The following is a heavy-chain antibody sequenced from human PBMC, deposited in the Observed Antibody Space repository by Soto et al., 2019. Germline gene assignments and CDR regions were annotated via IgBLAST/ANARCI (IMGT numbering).Heavy chain of an antibody. J-gene: IGHJ4*02. Sequence: ASVKVSCKASGYSFTGYNIHWVRQAPGQGLEWIGWINPDSGGTNYAQKFQGRVTMTTDTSISTGYMEVDSLRSDDAAVYYCAREYSSAWFDFWGRRNMVTVSA. CDR2: INPDSGGT. V-gene: IGHV1-2*02. CDR3: AREYSSAWFDF. CDR1: GYSFTGYN. D-gene: IGHD6-19*01.